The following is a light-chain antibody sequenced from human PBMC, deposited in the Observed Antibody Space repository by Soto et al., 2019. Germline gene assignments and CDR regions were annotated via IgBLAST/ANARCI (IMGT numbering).Light chain of an antibody. CDR3: QSYDSSNLHVV. CDR2: EDT. CDR1: GGSIVSNY. Sequence: NFMLTQPHSVSESPGKTVTISCTGSGGSIVSNYVQWYQQRPGSAPTTVIFEDTQRPSGVPDRFSGSIDRSSNSASLIISGLRTEDDADYYCQSYDSSNLHVVFGGGTKLTVL. J-gene: IGLJ2*01. V-gene: IGLV6-57*02.